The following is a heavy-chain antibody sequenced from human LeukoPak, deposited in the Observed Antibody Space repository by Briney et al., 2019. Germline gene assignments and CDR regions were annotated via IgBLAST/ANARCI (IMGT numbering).Heavy chain of an antibody. CDR1: GFTFSSYS. D-gene: IGHD3-22*01. CDR2: ISSSSSYI. Sequence: TGGSLRLSCAASGFTFSSYSMNWVRQAPGKGLEWVSSISSSSSYIYYADSVKGRFTISRDNAKNSLYLQMNSLRAEDTAVYYCARAGLFYYDSSGNWYFYLWGRGTLVTVSS. J-gene: IGHJ2*01. CDR3: ARAGLFYYDSSGNWYFYL. V-gene: IGHV3-21*01.